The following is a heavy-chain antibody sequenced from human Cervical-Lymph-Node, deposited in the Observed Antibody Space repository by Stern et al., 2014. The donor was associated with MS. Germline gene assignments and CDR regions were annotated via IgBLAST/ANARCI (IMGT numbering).Heavy chain of an antibody. Sequence: VQLVQSGAEIRKPGASVKISCEASGYTFTTYYIHWVRQAPGQGLEWVALFNPSGGKSTYAQGFQGRVTVTGDTSTSTVSLELTGLTSEDTAVYYCARVLSLATSDSWGQGTLVIVSS. J-gene: IGHJ4*02. CDR1: GYTFTTYY. V-gene: IGHV1-46*01. CDR2: FNPSGGKS. CDR3: ARVLSLATSDS. D-gene: IGHD1-1*01.